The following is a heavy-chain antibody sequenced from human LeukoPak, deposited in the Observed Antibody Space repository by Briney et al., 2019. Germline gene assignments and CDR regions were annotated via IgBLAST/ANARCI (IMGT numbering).Heavy chain of an antibody. J-gene: IGHJ4*02. CDR1: GGSFSGYY. V-gene: IGHV4-34*01. D-gene: IGHD2-21*02. CDR2: INHSGST. Sequence: SETLSLTCAVYGGSFSGYYWSWIRQPPGKGLEWIGEINHSGSTNYNPSLKSRVTISVDTSKNQFSLKLSSVTAADTAVYYCARIGAPDHCGGGCYSGDYWGQGTLVTVSS. CDR3: ARIGAPDHCGGGCYSGDY.